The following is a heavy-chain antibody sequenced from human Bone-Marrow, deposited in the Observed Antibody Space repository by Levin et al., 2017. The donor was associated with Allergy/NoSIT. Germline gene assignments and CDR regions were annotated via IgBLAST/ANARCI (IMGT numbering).Heavy chain of an antibody. CDR2: ISYDGSNK. CDR3: AKDNAPDSGSYVMADYGMDV. V-gene: IGHV3-30*18. CDR1: GFTFSSYG. J-gene: IGHJ6*02. D-gene: IGHD1-26*01. Sequence: GGSLRLSCAASGFTFSSYGMHWVRQAPGKGLEWVAVISYDGSNKYYADSVKGRFTISRDNSKNTLYLQMNSLRAEDTAVYYCAKDNAPDSGSYVMADYGMDVWGQGTTVTVSS.